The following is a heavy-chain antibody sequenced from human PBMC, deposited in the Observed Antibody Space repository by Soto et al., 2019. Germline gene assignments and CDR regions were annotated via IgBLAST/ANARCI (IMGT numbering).Heavy chain of an antibody. D-gene: IGHD4-4*01. V-gene: IGHV2-5*02. CDR2: IYWDADK. CDR3: APTTIETTSFDY. CDR1: GFSLSTSGVG. Sequence: SGPPLVNPTQTPTLTCTFSGFSLSTSGVGVSWIRQPPGKALEWLALIYWDADKRYSPPLKSMATIAEDTSNNQVVLTMTNSDPVDTATYYGAPTTIETTSFDYWGLGSLVTVAS. J-gene: IGHJ4*02.